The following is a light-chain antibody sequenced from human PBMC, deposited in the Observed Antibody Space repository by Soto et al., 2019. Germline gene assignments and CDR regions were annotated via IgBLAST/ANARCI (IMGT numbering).Light chain of an antibody. Sequence: EIVLPQSPATLSLSPGERATLSCRTSQSVSSSYLAWYQQKPGQAPRLLIYGASSRATGIPGRFSGSGSGTDFTLTISRLEPEDFAVYYCQQYGSSPQTFGQGTKVDNK. CDR1: QSVSSSY. CDR2: GAS. J-gene: IGKJ1*01. V-gene: IGKV3-20*01. CDR3: QQYGSSPQT.